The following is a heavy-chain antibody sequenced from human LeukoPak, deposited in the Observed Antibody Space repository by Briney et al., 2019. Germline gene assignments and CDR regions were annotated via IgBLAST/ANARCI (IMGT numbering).Heavy chain of an antibody. V-gene: IGHV3-21*01. Sequence: GGSLRLSCAASGFTFSSYSMNWVRQAPGKGLEWVSSISSSSSYIYYADSVKGRFTISRDNAKNSLYLQMNSLRAEDTAVYYCARDRGPYYDSIKDAFDIWGQGTMVTVSS. J-gene: IGHJ3*02. CDR1: GFTFSSYS. CDR2: ISSSSSYI. CDR3: ARDRGPYYDSIKDAFDI. D-gene: IGHD3-22*01.